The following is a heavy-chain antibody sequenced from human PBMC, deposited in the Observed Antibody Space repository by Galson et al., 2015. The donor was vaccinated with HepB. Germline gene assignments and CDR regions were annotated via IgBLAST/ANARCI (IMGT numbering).Heavy chain of an antibody. CDR1: GFTFSSYS. V-gene: IGHV3-21*01. Sequence: SLRLSCAASGFTFSSYSMNWVRQAPGKGLEWVSSISSSSSYIYYADSVKGRFTISRDNAKNSLYLQMNSLRAEDTAVYYCAIPTAGSSEPFDYWGQGALVTVSS. CDR3: AIPTAGSSEPFDY. J-gene: IGHJ4*02. CDR2: ISSSSSYI. D-gene: IGHD3-10*01.